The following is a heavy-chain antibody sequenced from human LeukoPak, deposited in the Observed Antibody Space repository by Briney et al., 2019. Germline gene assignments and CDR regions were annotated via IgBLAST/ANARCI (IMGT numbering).Heavy chain of an antibody. D-gene: IGHD1-14*01. CDR2: INRDGRST. V-gene: IGHV3-74*01. J-gene: IGHJ4*02. Sequence: GGSLRLSCAASGLTFSSYWMHWVRQAPGKGLVWVSRINRDGRSTSYADSVKGRFTISRDNAKNTLYLQMNSLRAEDTAVYCCARDLRGIQPGYWGQGTLVTVSS. CDR3: ARDLRGIQPGY. CDR1: GLTFSSYW.